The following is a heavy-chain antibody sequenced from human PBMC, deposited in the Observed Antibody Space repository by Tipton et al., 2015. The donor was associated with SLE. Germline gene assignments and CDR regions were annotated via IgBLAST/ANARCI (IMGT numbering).Heavy chain of an antibody. D-gene: IGHD3-22*01. V-gene: IGHV4-38-2*02. J-gene: IGHJ4*02. CDR1: GHSISSAYY. CDR3: ARDTYYYDPSGYYSLLLFEF. Sequence: TLSLTCAVSGHSISSAYYCGWIRQPPGKGLEWIGTVYHSGSAPYNPSLKSRVTISLDTSKNQFSLQLTSVTAADTAAYYCARDTYYYDPSGYYSLLLFEFWGQGSLVTVSS. CDR2: VYHSGSA.